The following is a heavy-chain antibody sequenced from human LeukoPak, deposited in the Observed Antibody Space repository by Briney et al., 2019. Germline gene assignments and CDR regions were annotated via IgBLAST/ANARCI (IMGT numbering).Heavy chain of an antibody. Sequence: PSETLSLTCTVSGGSISSSSYYWGWIRQPPGKGLEWIGTIYYSGSTSYNPSLKSRVTISLDTSKNQFSLTLSSVTAADTAVYYCARQLYSGSYYGYYYYMDVWGKGTTVTISS. CDR2: IYYSGST. CDR3: ARQLYSGSYYGYYYYMDV. CDR1: GGSISSSSYY. J-gene: IGHJ6*03. V-gene: IGHV4-39*01. D-gene: IGHD1-26*01.